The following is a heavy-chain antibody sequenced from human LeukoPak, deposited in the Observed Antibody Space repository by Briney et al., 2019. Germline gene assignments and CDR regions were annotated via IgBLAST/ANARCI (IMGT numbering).Heavy chain of an antibody. D-gene: IGHD5-18*01. J-gene: IGHJ4*02. CDR1: GVSTTSSNHF. V-gene: IGHV4-39*07. Sequence: SETLSLTCTVSGVSTTSSNHFWGWIRQPPGKGLEWIGEINHNGSTNYNPSLKSRVTISVDTSKNQFSLKLSSVTAADTAVYYCARVGVDTAMVSADLRGHPFDYWGQGTLVTVSS. CDR2: INHNGST. CDR3: ARVGVDTAMVSADLRGHPFDY.